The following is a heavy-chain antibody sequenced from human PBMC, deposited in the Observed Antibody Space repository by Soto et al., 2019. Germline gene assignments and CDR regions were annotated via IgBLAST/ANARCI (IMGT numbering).Heavy chain of an antibody. CDR1: RFTFSGSA. Sequence: GGSLRLSCATSRFTFSGSAMHWVRQAPGEGLEWLGHIRSKANNYATAYVASVKGRFTISRDDSKNTAYLQMNSLKTEDTAVYYCTSPRPVAIAFNIWGQGTVVTVSS. CDR2: IRSKANNYAT. CDR3: TSPRPVAIAFNI. V-gene: IGHV3-73*01. J-gene: IGHJ3*02.